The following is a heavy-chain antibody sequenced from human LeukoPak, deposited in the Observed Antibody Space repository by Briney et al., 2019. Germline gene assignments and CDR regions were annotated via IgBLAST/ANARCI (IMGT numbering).Heavy chain of an antibody. CDR1: GYTFTGYY. CDR2: ISAYNGNT. Sequence: ASVKVSCKASGYTFTGYYMHWVRQAPGQGLEWMGWISAYNGNTNYAQKLQGRVTMTTDTSTSTAYMELRSLRSGDTAVYYCARVATMVRGVRFFGYMDVWGKGTTVTVSS. V-gene: IGHV1-18*04. CDR3: ARVATMVRGVRFFGYMDV. D-gene: IGHD3-10*01. J-gene: IGHJ6*03.